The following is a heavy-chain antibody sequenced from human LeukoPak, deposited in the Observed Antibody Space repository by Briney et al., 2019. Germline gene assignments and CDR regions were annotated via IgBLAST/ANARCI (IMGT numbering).Heavy chain of an antibody. CDR3: ARPSCRSGGSCYEDY. J-gene: IGHJ4*02. Sequence: SETLSLTCAVSGYSISSGYYWGWIRQPPGKGLEWIGSIYHSGSTYYNPSLKSRVTISVDTSKNQFSLKLSSVTAADTAVYYCARPSCRSGGSCYEDYWGQGTLLTVSS. V-gene: IGHV4-38-2*01. CDR2: IYHSGST. CDR1: GYSISSGYY. D-gene: IGHD2-15*01.